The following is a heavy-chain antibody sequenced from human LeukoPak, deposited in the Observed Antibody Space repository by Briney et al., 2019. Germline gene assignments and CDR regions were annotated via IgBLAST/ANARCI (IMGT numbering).Heavy chain of an antibody. CDR3: ARQIASAGTAGFDF. J-gene: IGHJ4*02. V-gene: IGHV4-59*12. CDR1: GGSISSYY. Sequence: SETLSLTCTVSGGSISSYYWRWIRQPPGKGLEWIGYIYSTGSTNYNPSLKSRVTMSVDTSKNQFSLRLRSVTAADTAVYYCARQIASAGTAGFDFWGQGALVTVSS. CDR2: IYSTGST. D-gene: IGHD6-13*01.